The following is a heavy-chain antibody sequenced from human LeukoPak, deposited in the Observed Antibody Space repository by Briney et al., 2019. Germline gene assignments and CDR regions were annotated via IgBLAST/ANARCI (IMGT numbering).Heavy chain of an antibody. CDR3: ARDLKYDFWSGPPYYYMDV. CDR2: IYTSGST. CDR1: GGSISSGSYY. Sequence: PSETLSLTCTVSGGSISSGSYYWSWIRQPAGKGLEWIGRIYTSGSTNYNPSLKSRVTISVDTSKNQFSLKLSSVTAADTAVYYCARDLKYDFWSGPPYYYMDVWGKGTTVTVSS. J-gene: IGHJ6*03. D-gene: IGHD3-3*01. V-gene: IGHV4-61*02.